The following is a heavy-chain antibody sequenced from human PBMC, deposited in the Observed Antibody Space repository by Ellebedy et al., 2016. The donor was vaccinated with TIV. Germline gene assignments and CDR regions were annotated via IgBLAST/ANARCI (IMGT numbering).Heavy chain of an antibody. CDR3: ARDPGGVGPAFDI. CDR2: IVGGGGGI. V-gene: IGHV3-23*03. J-gene: IGHJ3*02. CDR1: GFTFSRYA. D-gene: IGHD3-16*01. Sequence: GESLKISCAASGFTFSRYAMAWVRQAPGKGLEWVSGIVGGGGGIFYADSVKGRFIISRDNSKKTLYLRMNSLRAEDTALYYCARDPGGVGPAFDIWGQGTMVIVSS.